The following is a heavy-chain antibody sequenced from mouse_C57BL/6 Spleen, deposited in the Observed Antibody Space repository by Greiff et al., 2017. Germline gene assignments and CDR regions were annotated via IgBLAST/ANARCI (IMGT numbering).Heavy chain of an antibody. J-gene: IGHJ1*03. Sequence: VKLQQPGAELVKPGASVKMSCKASGYTFTSYWITWVKQRPGQGLEWIGDIYPGSGSTNYNEKFKSKATLTVDTSASTAYMQLSSLTSEDSAVYYGARPLYYSNYGYFDVWGTGTTVTVSS. CDR2: IYPGSGST. D-gene: IGHD2-5*01. CDR3: ARPLYYSNYGYFDV. V-gene: IGHV1-55*01. CDR1: GYTFTSYW.